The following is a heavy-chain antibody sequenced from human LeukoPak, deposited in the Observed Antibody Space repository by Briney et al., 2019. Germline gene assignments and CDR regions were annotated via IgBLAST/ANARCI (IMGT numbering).Heavy chain of an antibody. D-gene: IGHD3-22*01. CDR2: IYTRGST. Sequence: PSQTLSLTCTVSGGSISSGSYYWSWIRQPAGKGLEWIGRIYTRGSTNYNPSLKSRVTISVDTSKNQFSLKLSSVTAADTAVYYCARGDYDSRYNWFDPWGQGTLVTVSS. V-gene: IGHV4-61*02. J-gene: IGHJ5*02. CDR1: GGSISSGSYY. CDR3: ARGDYDSRYNWFDP.